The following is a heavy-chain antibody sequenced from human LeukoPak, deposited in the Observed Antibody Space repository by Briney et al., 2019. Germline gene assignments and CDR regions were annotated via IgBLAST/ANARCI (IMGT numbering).Heavy chain of an antibody. D-gene: IGHD4/OR15-4a*01. CDR3: ARNEYGEYYFDY. V-gene: IGHV3-30-3*01. CDR2: ISKDGNSV. CDR1: GLTFSLNA. Sequence: GGSLRLSCAASGLTFSLNAMHWVRQAPGKGREWVAVISKDGNSVRYAESVKGRFTISRDNPKNTLYLQVDSLRAEDTAMYYCARNEYGEYYFDYWGLGTLVTVSS. J-gene: IGHJ4*02.